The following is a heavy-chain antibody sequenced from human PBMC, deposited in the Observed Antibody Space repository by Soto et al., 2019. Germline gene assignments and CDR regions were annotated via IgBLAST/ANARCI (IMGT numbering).Heavy chain of an antibody. CDR2: ISTSGDNT. D-gene: IGHD2-21*01. CDR1: GFTFSSYV. CDR3: XYWAGVSRKTWWGPFDY. Sequence: PGESLRLSCAASGFTFSSYVMSWVRQAPGKGLEWVSGISTSGDNTYYADSVKGRIAISRDNSKNTLYLQMNGLRVEDTAVYYCXYWAGVSRKTWWGPFDYWGQGTLVTVSS. J-gene: IGHJ4*02. V-gene: IGHV3-23*01.